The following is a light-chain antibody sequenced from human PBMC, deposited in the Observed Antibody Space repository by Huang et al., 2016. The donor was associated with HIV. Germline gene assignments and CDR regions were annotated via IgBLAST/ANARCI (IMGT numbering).Light chain of an antibody. V-gene: IGKV3-15*01. J-gene: IGKJ1*01. CDR2: DSS. Sequence: IVITQSPATLSVSPGERATLSCSASQTIKTNLVWYQQRLGQPPMLLIYDSSARASGGPARFSGSGSGKNFSLTSSSLQSEDFAVYYCQHYGNWPPWTFGPGTKVEMK. CDR3: QHYGNWPPWT. CDR1: QTIKTN.